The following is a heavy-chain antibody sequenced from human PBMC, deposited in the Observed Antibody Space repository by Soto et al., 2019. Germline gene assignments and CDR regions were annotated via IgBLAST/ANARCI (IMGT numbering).Heavy chain of an antibody. CDR2: ISDGGERT. Sequence: EVLLLESGGDSVQPGGSLRLSCVASGFPFSDYVMSWVRQAPGKGLEWVSSISDGGERTDYRDSVRGWFTISRDNARVTLHLQMNGLRVDDRATYFCARDRSTDFGLDVWGQGTMVTVSS. J-gene: IGHJ6*02. CDR1: GFPFSDYV. CDR3: ARDRSTDFGLDV. D-gene: IGHD3-3*01. V-gene: IGHV3-23*01.